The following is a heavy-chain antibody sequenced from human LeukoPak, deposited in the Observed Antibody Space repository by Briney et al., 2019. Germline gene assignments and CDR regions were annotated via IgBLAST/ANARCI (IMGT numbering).Heavy chain of an antibody. D-gene: IGHD3-10*01. V-gene: IGHV3-21*01. Sequence: KPGGSLRLSCAASGFTFSSYTMNWVRQAPGKGLEWVSLISSSSSYIYYADSVEGRFTISRDNAKNSLHLQMNSLRAEDTAVYYCARGGSGNYYTLFDYWGQGTLVTVSS. CDR1: GFTFSSYT. CDR3: ARGGSGNYYTLFDY. CDR2: ISSSSSYI. J-gene: IGHJ4*02.